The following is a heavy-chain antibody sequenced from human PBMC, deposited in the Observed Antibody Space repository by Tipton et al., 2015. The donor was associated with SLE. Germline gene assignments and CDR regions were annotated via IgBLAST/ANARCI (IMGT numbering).Heavy chain of an antibody. CDR2: ISFDGSNK. J-gene: IGHJ4*02. D-gene: IGHD6-13*01. CDR3: ARGGRIAAEGLDY. V-gene: IGHV3-30*04. Sequence: SLRLSCAASGFTFSSYAMHWVRQAPGKGLEWVAVISFDGSNKYYADSVKGRFTVSRDNAKNSLYLQMNSLRVEDTAVYYCARGGRIAAEGLDYWGQGTLVTVSS. CDR1: GFTFSSYA.